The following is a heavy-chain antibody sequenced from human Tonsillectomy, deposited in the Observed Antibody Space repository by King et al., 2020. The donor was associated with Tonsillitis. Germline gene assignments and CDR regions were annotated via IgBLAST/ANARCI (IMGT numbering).Heavy chain of an antibody. V-gene: IGHV3-13*01. CDR2: IGTGDDT. J-gene: IGHJ2*01. Sequence: VQLVESGGGLVQPGGSLRLSCAASGFTFSIYDMHWVRQITGKGLEWVSTIGTGDDTYYPDSVKGRFTISRENAKNSLYLQMSSLRAGDTAVYYCVREGTGWYFDLWGRGTLVTVSS. CDR3: VREGTGWYFDL. CDR1: GFTFSIYD.